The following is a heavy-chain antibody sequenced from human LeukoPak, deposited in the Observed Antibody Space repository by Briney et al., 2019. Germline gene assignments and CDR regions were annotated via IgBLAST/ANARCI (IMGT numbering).Heavy chain of an antibody. J-gene: IGHJ4*02. Sequence: PSETLSLTCAVYGGSFSGYYWSWIRQPPGKGLEWIGEINHSGSTNYNPSLKSRVTISVDTSKNQFSLKLSSVTAADTAVYYCARPRALGRGKYYFDYWGQGTLVTVFS. CDR2: INHSGST. V-gene: IGHV4-34*01. CDR1: GGSFSGYY. CDR3: ARPRALGRGKYYFDY. D-gene: IGHD1-26*01.